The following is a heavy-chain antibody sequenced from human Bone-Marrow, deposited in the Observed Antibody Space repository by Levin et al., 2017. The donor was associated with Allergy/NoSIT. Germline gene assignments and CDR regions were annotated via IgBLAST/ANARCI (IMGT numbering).Heavy chain of an antibody. CDR1: GYTFTSYG. CDR2: ISAYNGNT. Sequence: ASVKVSCKASGYTFTSYGISWVRQAPGQGLEWMGWISAYNGNTNYAQKLQGRVTMTTDTSTSTAYMELRSLRSDDTAVYYCARLLGPTPDFWSGSGRQENWFDPWGQGTLVTVSS. J-gene: IGHJ5*02. D-gene: IGHD3-3*01. CDR3: ARLLGPTPDFWSGSGRQENWFDP. V-gene: IGHV1-18*01.